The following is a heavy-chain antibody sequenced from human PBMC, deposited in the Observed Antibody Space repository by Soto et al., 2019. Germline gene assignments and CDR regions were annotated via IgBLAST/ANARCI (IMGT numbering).Heavy chain of an antibody. CDR2: INHRGTT. J-gene: IGHJ5*01. CDR3: ARGYPRSILATSLTTSYWFDS. D-gene: IGHD2-21*01. V-gene: IGHV4-34*04. CDR1: GESLRGYY. Sequence: QVQLQQWGTGLLKPSETLSLHCAVYGESLRGYYWSWIRQTPAMGLEWIGEINHRGTTNHDSTLKCAAIISIDTSKNQVSLRLNYVTAADTAVYYCARGYPRSILATSLTTSYWFDSWGQGTLVTVSS.